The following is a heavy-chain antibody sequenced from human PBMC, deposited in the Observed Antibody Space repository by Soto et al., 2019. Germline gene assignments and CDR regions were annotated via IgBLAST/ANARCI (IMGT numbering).Heavy chain of an antibody. CDR2: INQDGRAA. Sequence: PGGSLRLSCAASGFTFSTYWVSWVRQAPGKGLEWVANINQDGRAAWYVDSVKGRFTISRDNAKRSLYLQMSSLRLEDTAVYYCARGDYHDTGGPFSDAFDVWGPGTMVTVSS. CDR1: GFTFSTYW. D-gene: IGHD3-22*01. V-gene: IGHV3-7*04. CDR3: ARGDYHDTGGPFSDAFDV. J-gene: IGHJ3*01.